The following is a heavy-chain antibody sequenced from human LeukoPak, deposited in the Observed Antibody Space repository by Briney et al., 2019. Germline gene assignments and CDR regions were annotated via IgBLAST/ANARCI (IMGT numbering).Heavy chain of an antibody. CDR2: ISYDGSKK. Sequence: GGSLRLSCAASGLTFNTYAMHWVRQAPGKGLEWVAVISYDGSKKFYADSVKGRFTISRDKLNDMLYLQMSSLGDDDTGVYYCTRSGRGAFFKAYFDYWGQGTLVTVSS. D-gene: IGHD2/OR15-2a*01. CDR1: GLTFNTYA. CDR3: TRSGRGAFFKAYFDY. V-gene: IGHV3-30*07. J-gene: IGHJ4*02.